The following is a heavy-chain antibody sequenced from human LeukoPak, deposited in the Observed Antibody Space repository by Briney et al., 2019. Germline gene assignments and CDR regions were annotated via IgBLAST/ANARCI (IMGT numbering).Heavy chain of an antibody. Sequence: ASVKVSCKTSGYTFTKYLIHWVRQAPGQGLEWVGTVNPNGDATNYAPRLQGRLTLTQDTSTSTVYMELRGLTPDDTAVYYCARPLFCAFDNCGYWLDPWGPGTLVTVSS. CDR3: ARPLFCAFDNCGYWLDP. CDR2: VNPNGDAT. D-gene: IGHD1-20*01. V-gene: IGHV1-46*01. J-gene: IGHJ5*02. CDR1: GYTFTKYL.